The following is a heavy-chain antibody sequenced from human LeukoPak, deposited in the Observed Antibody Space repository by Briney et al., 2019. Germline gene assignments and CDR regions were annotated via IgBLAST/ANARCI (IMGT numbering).Heavy chain of an antibody. CDR2: IIPILGTA. V-gene: IGHV1-69*05. CDR3: ARARAMRAAFDI. Sequence: SVKVSCKASGGTFSSYAISWVRQAPGQGLEWMGGIIPILGTANYAQKFQGRVTITTDESTSTAYMELSSLRSEDTAVYYCARARAMRAAFDIWGQGTMVTVSS. J-gene: IGHJ3*02. CDR1: GGTFSSYA.